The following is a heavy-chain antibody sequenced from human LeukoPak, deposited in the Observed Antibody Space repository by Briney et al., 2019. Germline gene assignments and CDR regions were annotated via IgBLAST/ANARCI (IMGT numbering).Heavy chain of an antibody. CDR2: ISAYNGNT. V-gene: IGHV1-18*01. J-gene: IGHJ6*02. D-gene: IGHD2-2*01. Sequence: AASVKVSCKASGYTFTSYGISWVRQAPGQGLEWMGWISAYNGNTNYAQKLQGRVTTTTDTSTSTAYMELRSLRSDDTAVYYCARDPSVYCSSTSCPMGMDVWGQGTTVTVSS. CDR1: GYTFTSYG. CDR3: ARDPSVYCSSTSCPMGMDV.